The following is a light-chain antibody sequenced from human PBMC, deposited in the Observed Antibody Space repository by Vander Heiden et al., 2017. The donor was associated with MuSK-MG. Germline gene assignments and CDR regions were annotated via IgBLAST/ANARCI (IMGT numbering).Light chain of an antibody. CDR2: SAS. CDR1: ESINSY. J-gene: IGKJ3*01. V-gene: IGKV1-39*01. CDR3: QQSYNYPFT. Sequence: DIQMTQSPSSLSAFVGDRVTITCRASESINSYLNWFQQKPGKPPKLLIYSASSLQSGVPSRFSDSDSGTDFTLTIGRLQPEEFATYPCQQSYNYPFTFGHGTTVDIK.